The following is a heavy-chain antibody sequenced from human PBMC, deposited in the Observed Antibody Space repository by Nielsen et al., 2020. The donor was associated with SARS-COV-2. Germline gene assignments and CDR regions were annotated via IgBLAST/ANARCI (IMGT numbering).Heavy chain of an antibody. CDR3: ARISPIPASYYDAFDI. Sequence: GSPLKLSCAASGFIFSGSAMQWVRQASGKGLEWVCRIRSKGNNYATAYAASVKGRITISRDDSKNTAYLQMNRLKIEDTGVYYSARISPIPASYYDAFDICRQETIITVSS. D-gene: IGHD3-10*01. V-gene: IGHV3-73*01. CDR1: GFIFSGSA. J-gene: IGHJ3*02. CDR2: IRSKGNNYAT.